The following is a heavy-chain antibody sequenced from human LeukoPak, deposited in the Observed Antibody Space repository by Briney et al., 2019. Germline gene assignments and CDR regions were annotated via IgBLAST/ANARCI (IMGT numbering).Heavy chain of an antibody. V-gene: IGHV3-73*01. CDR3: TNYDDSSDLWGY. Sequence: GGSLKLSCAASGFXFSDSGIHWVRQAPGKGLEWVGRMRSKTQNYATAYAASVKGRFTISRDDSKNTAFLQMNSLKTEDTAVYYCTNYDDSSDLWGYWGQGTLVTVSS. D-gene: IGHD3-22*01. CDR1: GFXFSDSG. CDR2: MRSKTQNYAT. J-gene: IGHJ4*02.